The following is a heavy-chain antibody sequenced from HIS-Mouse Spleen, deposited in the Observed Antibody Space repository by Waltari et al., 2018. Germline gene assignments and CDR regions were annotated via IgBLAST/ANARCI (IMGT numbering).Heavy chain of an antibody. CDR3: AREIPYSSSWYDWYFDL. V-gene: IGHV4-39*07. CDR1: GGSISSSSYY. Sequence: QLQLQESGPGLVKPSETLSLTCTVSGGSISSSSYYWGWIRQPPGKGLEGIGSIYYGGSPYYHPSLKSRVTISVATSKNQFSLKLSSVTAADTAVYYCAREIPYSSSWYDWYFDLWGRGTLVTVSS. J-gene: IGHJ2*01. CDR2: IYYGGSP. D-gene: IGHD6-13*01.